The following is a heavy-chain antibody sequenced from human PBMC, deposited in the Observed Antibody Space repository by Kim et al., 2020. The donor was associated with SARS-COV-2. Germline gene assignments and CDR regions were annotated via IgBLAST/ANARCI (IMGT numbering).Heavy chain of an antibody. D-gene: IGHD3-10*01. CDR3: AKSLRSGNYYKYFDP. V-gene: IGHV3-23*01. Sequence: GGSLRLSCAASGFTFSNYGMSWVRQAPGKGLEWVSGISNSGSTTYYADSVKGRFTISRDNSKDTLDLQTNSLRAEDTAVYYCAKSLRSGNYYKYFDPWGQGTLVTVSS. J-gene: IGHJ5*02. CDR1: GFTFSNYG. CDR2: ISNSGSTT.